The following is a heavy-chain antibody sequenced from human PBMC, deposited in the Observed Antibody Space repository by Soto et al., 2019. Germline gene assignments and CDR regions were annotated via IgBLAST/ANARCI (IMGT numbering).Heavy chain of an antibody. CDR3: ARVAAAGTWWLDP. J-gene: IGHJ5*02. CDR2: INPSGGST. CDR1: GDTVSIYD. V-gene: IGHV1-46*03. D-gene: IGHD6-13*01. Sequence: GASVKFSCTASGDTVSIYDIPGVRKAPGQGREWMGIINPSGGSTSYAQKFQGRVTMTRDTSTSTVYMELSSLRSEDTAVYFCARVAAAGTWWLDPWAQGTLVTVSS.